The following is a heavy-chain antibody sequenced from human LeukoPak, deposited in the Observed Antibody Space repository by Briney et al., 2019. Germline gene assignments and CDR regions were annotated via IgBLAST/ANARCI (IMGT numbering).Heavy chain of an antibody. CDR1: GGTFSSYA. CDR3: ARFRISYGYPNWFDP. J-gene: IGHJ5*02. D-gene: IGHD5-18*01. Sequence: ASVTVSCKASGGTFSSYAISWVRQAPGQGLEWMGWISAYNGNTNYAQKLQGRDTMTTDTSTSTAYMELRSLRSDDTAVYYCARFRISYGYPNWFDPWGQGTLVTVSS. V-gene: IGHV1-18*01. CDR2: ISAYNGNT.